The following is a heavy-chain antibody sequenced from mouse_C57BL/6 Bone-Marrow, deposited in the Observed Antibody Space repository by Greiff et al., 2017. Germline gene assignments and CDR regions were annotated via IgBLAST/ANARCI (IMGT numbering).Heavy chain of an antibody. J-gene: IGHJ4*01. Sequence: VQLQQPGAELVMPGASVKLSCKASGYTFTSYWMHWVKQRPGQGLEWIGEIDPSDSYTNYNQKFKGKSTLTVAKSSSTAYMQLSSLTSEDAAVYYCARVSSGYAMDYWGQGTSVTVSS. D-gene: IGHD3-2*02. V-gene: IGHV1-69*01. CDR3: ARVSSGYAMDY. CDR2: IDPSDSYT. CDR1: GYTFTSYW.